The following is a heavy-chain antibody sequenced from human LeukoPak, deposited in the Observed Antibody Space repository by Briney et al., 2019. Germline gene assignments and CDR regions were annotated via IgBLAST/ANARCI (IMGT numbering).Heavy chain of an antibody. CDR3: ARDCSSSWYEGAFDY. J-gene: IGHJ4*02. V-gene: IGHV3-48*03. D-gene: IGHD6-13*01. CDR1: GFTFSSYE. Sequence: GGSLRLSCAASGFTFSSYEMNWVRQAPGKGLEWVSYISSSGSTIYYADSVKGRFTISRDNAKNSLYLQMNSLRAEDTAVYYCARDCSSSWYEGAFDYWGQGTLVTVSS. CDR2: ISSSGSTI.